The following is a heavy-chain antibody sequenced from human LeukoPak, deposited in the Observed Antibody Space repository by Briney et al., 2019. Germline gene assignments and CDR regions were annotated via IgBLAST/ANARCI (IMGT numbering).Heavy chain of an antibody. CDR3: ASLPEIAVAHDWFDP. V-gene: IGHV3-21*01. D-gene: IGHD6-19*01. Sequence: PGRSLRLSCAASGFTFSSYSMTWVRQAPGKGLEWVSSISSSSSYIYYADSVKGRFTISRDNAKNSLYLQMNSLRAEDTAVYYCASLPEIAVAHDWFDPWGQGTLVTVSS. CDR1: GFTFSSYS. CDR2: ISSSSSYI. J-gene: IGHJ5*02.